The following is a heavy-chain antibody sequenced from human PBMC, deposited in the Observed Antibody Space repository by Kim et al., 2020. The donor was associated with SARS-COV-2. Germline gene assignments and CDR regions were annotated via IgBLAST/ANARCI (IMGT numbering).Heavy chain of an antibody. Sequence: SETLSLTCTVSGGSISSYYWSWIRQPPGKGLEWIGYIYYSGSTNYNPSLKSRVTISVDTSKNQFSLKLSSVTAADTAVYYCARGTYYDFWSGQDRTYNWFDPWGQGTLVTVSS. CDR1: GGSISSYY. CDR3: ARGTYYDFWSGQDRTYNWFDP. V-gene: IGHV4-59*01. J-gene: IGHJ5*02. CDR2: IYYSGST. D-gene: IGHD3-3*01.